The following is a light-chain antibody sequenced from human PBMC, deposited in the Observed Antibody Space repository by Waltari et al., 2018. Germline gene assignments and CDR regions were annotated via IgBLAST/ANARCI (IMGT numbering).Light chain of an antibody. CDR1: QTISRY. V-gene: IGKV1-39*01. Sequence: DIQMTQSPSSLSASVGDRVTITCRASQTISRYLNWYQQKLGKAPNLLIYAASSLQSGVPSRFSGSGSGRDFTLIITGLQPEDFATYYCQQTYSFTRTFGQGTKVEIK. J-gene: IGKJ1*01. CDR3: QQTYSFTRT. CDR2: AAS.